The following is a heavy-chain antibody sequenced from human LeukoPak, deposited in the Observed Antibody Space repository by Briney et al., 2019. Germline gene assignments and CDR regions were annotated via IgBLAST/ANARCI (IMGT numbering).Heavy chain of an antibody. CDR2: ISGSGGST. CDR1: GFTFSTYW. V-gene: IGHV3-23*01. J-gene: IGHJ4*02. Sequence: GGSLRLSCAASGFTFSTYWMSWVRQAPGKGLEWVSAISGSGGSTYYADSVKGRFTISRDNSKNTLYLQMNSLRAEDTAVYYCAKDPEFWSGYYGTGGVDYWGQGTLVTISS. CDR3: AKDPEFWSGYYGTGGVDY. D-gene: IGHD3-3*01.